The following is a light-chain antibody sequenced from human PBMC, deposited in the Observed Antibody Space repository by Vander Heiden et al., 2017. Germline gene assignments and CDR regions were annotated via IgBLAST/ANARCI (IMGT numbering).Light chain of an antibody. CDR1: NIGRKS. CDR3: QVWDSSSDLYV. Sequence: SYVLTQPPSVSVAPGQKARITCGGNNIGRKSVHWYQQKPGQSPVLVVYYDSDRPSGIPERFSGSNSWNTATLTISRVEAGDEADYYCQVWDSSSDLYVFGTGTKVTVL. J-gene: IGLJ1*01. CDR2: YDS. V-gene: IGLV3-21*02.